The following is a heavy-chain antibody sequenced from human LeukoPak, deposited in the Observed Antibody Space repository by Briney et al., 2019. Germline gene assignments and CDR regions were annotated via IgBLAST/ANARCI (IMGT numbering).Heavy chain of an antibody. V-gene: IGHV3-30-3*01. CDR3: ARDYGRSGSYRWFDP. D-gene: IGHD1-26*01. Sequence: GGSLRLSCAASGFTFSSYAMHWVRQAPGKGLEWVAVISYDGSNKYYADSVKGRFTISRDNSKNTLYLQMNSLRAEDTAVYCCARDYGRSGSYRWFDPWGQGTLVTVSS. J-gene: IGHJ5*02. CDR2: ISYDGSNK. CDR1: GFTFSSYA.